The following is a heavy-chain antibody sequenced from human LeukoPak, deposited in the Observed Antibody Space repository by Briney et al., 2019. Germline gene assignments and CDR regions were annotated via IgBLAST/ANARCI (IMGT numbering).Heavy chain of an antibody. CDR3: ARGDFYDSSGYPPM. CDR1: GRSFSGYY. V-gene: IGHV4-34*01. J-gene: IGHJ4*02. CDR2: INHSGST. D-gene: IGHD3-22*01. Sequence: KPSETLSLTCAVYGRSFSGYYWSGIRQPPGKGLEWIGEINHSGSTNYNPSLMSRVTISVDTSRDQFSLKLSSVTGADTAVYYCARGDFYDSSGYPPMWGQGTLVTVSS.